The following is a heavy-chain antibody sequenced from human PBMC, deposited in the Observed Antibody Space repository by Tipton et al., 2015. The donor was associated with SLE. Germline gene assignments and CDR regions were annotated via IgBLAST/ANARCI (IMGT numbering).Heavy chain of an antibody. Sequence: TLSLTCTVSGGSISSSSYYWGWIRQPPGKGLEWIGSIYYSGSTYYNPSLKSRVTISVDTSKNQFSLKLSSVTAADTAVYYCATHSYSSGSNWFDPWGQGTLVTVSS. CDR3: ATHSYSSGSNWFDP. V-gene: IGHV4-39*01. D-gene: IGHD6-19*01. CDR2: IYYSGST. CDR1: GGSISSSSYY. J-gene: IGHJ5*02.